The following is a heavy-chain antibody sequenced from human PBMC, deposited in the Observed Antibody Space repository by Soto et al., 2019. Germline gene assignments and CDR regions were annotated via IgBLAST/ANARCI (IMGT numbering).Heavy chain of an antibody. CDR2: INAGNGNT. D-gene: IGHD3-10*01. Sequence: ASVKVSCKASGYTFTSYAMRWVRQAPGQRLEWMGWINAGNGNTRSSRKFQGRVIITRDTSATTAYLEVDSLRSEDTAIYYCARVAPSGGSVPRFDPWGQGTLVTVSS. CDR1: GYTFTSYA. V-gene: IGHV1-3*01. CDR3: ARVAPSGGSVPRFDP. J-gene: IGHJ5*02.